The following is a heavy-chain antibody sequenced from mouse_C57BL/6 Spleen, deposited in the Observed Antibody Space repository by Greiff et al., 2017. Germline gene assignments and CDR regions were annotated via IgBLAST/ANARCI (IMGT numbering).Heavy chain of an antibody. J-gene: IGHJ1*03. D-gene: IGHD1-1*01. CDR2: ISSGGSYT. Sequence: EVKLMESGGDLVKPGGSLKLSCAASGFTFSSYGMSWVRQTPDKRLEWVATISSGGSYTYYPDSVKGRFTISRDNAKNTLYLQMSSLKSEDTAMYYCARHNYGSSDWYFEVWGTGTTVTVSS. CDR1: GFTFSSYG. V-gene: IGHV5-6*01. CDR3: ARHNYGSSDWYFEV.